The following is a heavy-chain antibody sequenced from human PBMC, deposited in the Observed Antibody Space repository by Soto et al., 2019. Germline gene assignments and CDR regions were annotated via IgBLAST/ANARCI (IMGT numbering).Heavy chain of an antibody. CDR3: AKCPEEALSNYGGSFDF. CDR1: GFIFSSYA. D-gene: IGHD3-16*01. Sequence: GGSLRLSCTISGFIFSSYAMSWVRQAPGKGLEWVSGISGSGSRTYSADSVKGRFTISRDNSKNTLYLQMSSLRADDTALYYCAKCPEEALSNYGGSFDFWGQGILVTVSS. CDR2: ISGSGSRT. J-gene: IGHJ4*02. V-gene: IGHV3-23*01.